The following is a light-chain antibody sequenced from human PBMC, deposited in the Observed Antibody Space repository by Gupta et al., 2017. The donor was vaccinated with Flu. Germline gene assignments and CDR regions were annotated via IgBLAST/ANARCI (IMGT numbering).Light chain of an antibody. J-gene: IGKJ1*01. V-gene: IGKV3-15*01. CDR2: DAS. Sequence: EIVLTQSPATLSLSPGERATLSCRASQSIDNKLAWYQQRPGQAPRLLFFDASTRATSVPARFSGSGSGKEFTLTISSLQSEDLAVYYCQQYGDWPETFGQGTKVEIK. CDR3: QQYGDWPET. CDR1: QSIDNK.